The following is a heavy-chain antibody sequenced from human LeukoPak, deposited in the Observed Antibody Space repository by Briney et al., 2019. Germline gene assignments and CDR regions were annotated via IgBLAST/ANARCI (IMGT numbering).Heavy chain of an antibody. CDR2: TYYSGST. Sequence: SETLSLTCTVSGGSISSYYWSWIRQPPGKGLEWIGYTYYSGSTNYNPSLKSRVTISVDTSENQFSLKLTSVTAADTAVYYCARQTAYYYGSGTYRFDYWGQGTLVTVSS. V-gene: IGHV4-59*08. J-gene: IGHJ4*02. CDR1: GGSISSYY. D-gene: IGHD3-10*01. CDR3: ARQTAYYYGSGTYRFDY.